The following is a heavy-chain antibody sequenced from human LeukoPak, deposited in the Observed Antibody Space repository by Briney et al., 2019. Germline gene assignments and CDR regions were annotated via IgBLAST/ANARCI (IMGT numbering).Heavy chain of an antibody. CDR3: AKDRAYISSWYGCSTP. D-gene: IGHD6-13*01. Sequence: GGSLRLSCAASGFTVSSNYMSWVRQAPGKGLEWVSGINWNGGSTGYADSVKGRFTISRDNAKNPLYLQMNSLRAEDTAVYYCAKDRAYISSWYGCSTPWGQGTMVTVSS. J-gene: IGHJ5*02. V-gene: IGHV3-20*04. CDR1: GFTVSSNY. CDR2: INWNGGST.